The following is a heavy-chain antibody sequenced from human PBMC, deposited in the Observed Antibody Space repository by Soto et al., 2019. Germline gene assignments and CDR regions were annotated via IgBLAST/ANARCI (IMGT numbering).Heavy chain of an antibody. D-gene: IGHD3-9*01. V-gene: IGHV4-34*01. Sequence: SETLSLTCAVYGGSFSGYYWSWIRQPPGKGLEWIGEINHSGSTNYNPSLKSRVTISVDTSKNQFSLKLSSVTAADTAVYYCARGYPVLRYFDWLPLYGMDVWGQGTTVTVS. J-gene: IGHJ6*02. CDR1: GGSFSGYY. CDR2: INHSGST. CDR3: ARGYPVLRYFDWLPLYGMDV.